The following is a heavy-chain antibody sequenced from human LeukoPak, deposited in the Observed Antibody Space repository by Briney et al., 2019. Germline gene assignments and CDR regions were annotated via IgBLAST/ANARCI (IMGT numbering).Heavy chain of an antibody. Sequence: GRSLRLSCAASGFTFSSYGMHWVRQAPGKGLEWVAVISYDGSNKYYADSVKGRFTISRDNSKNTLYLQMNSLRAEDTAVYYCAKCPLGGGREGYYYYGMDVWGQGTTVTVSS. CDR3: AKCPLGGGREGYYYYGMDV. CDR2: ISYDGSNK. D-gene: IGHD2-15*01. V-gene: IGHV3-30*18. J-gene: IGHJ6*02. CDR1: GFTFSSYG.